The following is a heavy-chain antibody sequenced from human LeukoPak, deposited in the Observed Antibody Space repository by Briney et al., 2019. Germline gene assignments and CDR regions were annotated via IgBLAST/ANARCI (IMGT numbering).Heavy chain of an antibody. CDR2: INTDGSTT. D-gene: IGHD5-18*01. CDR1: GFTFSRNW. V-gene: IGHV3-74*01. Sequence: GGSLRLSCVASGFTFSRNWLHWVRHVPGKGLVWVSRINTDGSTTNYADSVKGRFTISRDNTKNTLYLQMSSLRAEDSAVYFCTRGYNTASLDWGQGTRITVAS. J-gene: IGHJ4*02. CDR3: TRGYNTASLD.